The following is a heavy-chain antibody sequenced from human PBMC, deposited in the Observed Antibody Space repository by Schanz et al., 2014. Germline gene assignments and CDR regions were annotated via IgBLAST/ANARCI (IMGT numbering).Heavy chain of an antibody. CDR1: GFAFSSFA. J-gene: IGHJ4*02. CDR3: ARIGGSVFDY. CDR2: ISTSGTYM. Sequence: EVQLVQSGGGLVQPGGSLRLSCVASGFAFSSFAMTWVRQAPGRGLEWVSSISTSGTYMYIADSLKGRLTISRDDAKKSMYLQMNSLRAEDTAVYYCARIGGSVFDYWAQGTLVTVSS. D-gene: IGHD3-10*01. V-gene: IGHV3-21*04.